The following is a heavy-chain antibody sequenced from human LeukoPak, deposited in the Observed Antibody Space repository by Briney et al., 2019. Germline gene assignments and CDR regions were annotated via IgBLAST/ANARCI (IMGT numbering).Heavy chain of an antibody. V-gene: IGHV3-23*01. J-gene: IGHJ6*02. CDR1: GFTFSSYA. CDR3: XXXWPXXLYPSXXXXGMDV. D-gene: IGHD3-16*01. CDR2: ISGSGGST. Sequence: GGSLRLSCAASGFTFSSYAMSWVRQAPGKGLEWVSAISGSGGSTYYADSVKGRFTISRDNSKNTLYLQMNSLRAEDTAVYYXXXXWPXXLYPSXXXXGMDVWGQGTTVTVSS.